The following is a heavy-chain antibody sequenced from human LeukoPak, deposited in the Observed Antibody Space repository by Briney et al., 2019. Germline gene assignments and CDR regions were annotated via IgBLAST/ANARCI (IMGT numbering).Heavy chain of an antibody. Sequence: SETLSLTCTVSGGSISSGGYYWSWIRQHPGKGLEWIGYIYHSGSTYYNPSLKSRVTISVDRSKNQFSLKLSSVTAADTAVYYCARVSIGNYDFWSGSLRAFDYWGQGTLVTVSS. D-gene: IGHD3-3*01. CDR2: IYHSGST. CDR1: GGSISSGGYY. CDR3: ARVSIGNYDFWSGSLRAFDY. J-gene: IGHJ4*02. V-gene: IGHV4-30-2*01.